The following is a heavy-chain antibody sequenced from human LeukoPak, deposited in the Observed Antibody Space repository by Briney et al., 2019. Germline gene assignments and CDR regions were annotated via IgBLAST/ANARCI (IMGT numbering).Heavy chain of an antibody. Sequence: SVKVSCKASGDTFGNYDFAWVRLAPGQGLEWMGGILPVLGRPDYAQRFQDRITINADKSTSTVSMELSSLRSDDTAVYYCARGGWQTTGWYADHWGQGTLVTVAS. V-gene: IGHV1-69*10. CDR2: ILPVLGRP. CDR1: GDTFGNYD. CDR3: ARGGWQTTGWYADH. D-gene: IGHD6-19*01. J-gene: IGHJ5*02.